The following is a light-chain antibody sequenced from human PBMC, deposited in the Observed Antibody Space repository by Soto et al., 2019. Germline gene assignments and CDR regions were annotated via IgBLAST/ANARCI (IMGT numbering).Light chain of an antibody. V-gene: IGKV1-33*01. CDR3: QQYDNLPIT. CDR2: DAS. CDR1: QDISNY. Sequence: DIQMTQSPSSLSASVGDRVTITCQASQDISNYLNWYQQKPGKAPKLLIYDASNLETGVPSRFSGSGSGTDLTFTISSQQPEDIATYYCQQYDNLPITFGGGTKVEIK. J-gene: IGKJ4*01.